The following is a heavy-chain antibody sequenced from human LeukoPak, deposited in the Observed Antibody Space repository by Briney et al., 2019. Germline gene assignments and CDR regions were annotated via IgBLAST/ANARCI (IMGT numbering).Heavy chain of an antibody. CDR3: ASSSRPYGTGTYSYGY. J-gene: IGHJ4*02. D-gene: IGHD3-10*01. CDR2: IYPGDSDT. V-gene: IGHV5-51*01. CDR1: GYSFTTYW. Sequence: PGESLKISCKGSGYSFTTYWIGWVLQMPGKDLEWMGVIYPGDSDTRYSPSFQGQVTISADKSISTAYLQWSRLKASDTAMYYCASSSRPYGTGTYSYGYWGQGTPVTVSS.